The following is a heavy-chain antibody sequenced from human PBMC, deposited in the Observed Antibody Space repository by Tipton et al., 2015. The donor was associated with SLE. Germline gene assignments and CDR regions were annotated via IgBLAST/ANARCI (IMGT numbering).Heavy chain of an antibody. CDR2: INWNSGSI. D-gene: IGHD2-15*01. J-gene: IGHJ4*02. V-gene: IGHV3-9*01. Sequence: SLRLSCAASGFTFEDYAMHWVRQGPGKGLEWVAAINWNSGSIDYADSVKGRFTISRDNAKNSLYLQMNSLGAEDTALYYCTRDSRVVVAARGGFDYWGQGTLVTVSS. CDR1: GFTFEDYA. CDR3: TRDSRVVVAARGGFDY.